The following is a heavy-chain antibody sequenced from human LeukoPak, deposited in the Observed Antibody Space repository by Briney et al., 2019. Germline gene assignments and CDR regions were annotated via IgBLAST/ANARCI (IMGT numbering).Heavy chain of an antibody. CDR1: GFTFSHYT. V-gene: IGHV3-20*04. CDR2: INWNGGST. CDR3: ARALLGSGYLY. D-gene: IGHD3-22*01. J-gene: IGHJ4*02. Sequence: GGSLRLSCAASGFTFSHYTMNWVRQAPGKGLEWVSGINWNGGSTGYADSVKSRFTISRDNAKNSLYLQMNSLRAEDTALYYCARALLGSGYLYWGQGTLVTVSS.